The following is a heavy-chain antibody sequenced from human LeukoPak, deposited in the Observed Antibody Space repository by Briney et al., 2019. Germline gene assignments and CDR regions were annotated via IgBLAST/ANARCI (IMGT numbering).Heavy chain of an antibody. CDR3: ARATELITMVRGVIRDYGMDV. J-gene: IGHJ6*04. Sequence: GASVKVSCKASGYTFTGYYMHWVRQAPGQGLEWMGWINPNSGGTNYAQKFQGWVTMTRDTSISTAYMELSRLRSDDTAVYYCARATELITMVRGVIRDYGMDVWGKGTTVTVSS. CDR2: INPNSGGT. D-gene: IGHD3-10*01. V-gene: IGHV1-2*04. CDR1: GYTFTGYY.